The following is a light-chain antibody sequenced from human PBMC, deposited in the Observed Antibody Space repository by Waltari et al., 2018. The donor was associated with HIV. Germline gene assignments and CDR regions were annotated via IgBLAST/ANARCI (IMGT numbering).Light chain of an antibody. J-gene: IGLJ2*01. V-gene: IGLV1-44*01. CDR2: ANH. CDR3: ATWDASLSGPV. Sequence: QSELTQPPSASGTPGQRVTISCPGSSSNIGSYTVNWYQQLPGTAPKLLIYANHQRPSGVPDRFSGSQSDTSASLAIGGLQSEDEADYYCATWDASLSGPVFGGGTKLTVL. CDR1: SSNIGSYT.